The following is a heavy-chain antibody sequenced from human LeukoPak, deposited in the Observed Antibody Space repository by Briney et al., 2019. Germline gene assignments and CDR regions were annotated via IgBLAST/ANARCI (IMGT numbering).Heavy chain of an antibody. CDR3: ANHGGIGVKRLQYYFDY. J-gene: IGHJ4*02. V-gene: IGHV3-23*01. CDR2: ISGSGGST. D-gene: IGHD3-16*01. CDR1: GFTFSSHA. Sequence: PGGSLRLSCAASGFTFSSHAMSWVRQAPGEGLEWVSAISGSGGSTYYADSVKGRVTISRDNSKNTLYLQMNSLRAEDTAVYYFANHGGIGVKRLQYYFDYWGQGTLVTVSS.